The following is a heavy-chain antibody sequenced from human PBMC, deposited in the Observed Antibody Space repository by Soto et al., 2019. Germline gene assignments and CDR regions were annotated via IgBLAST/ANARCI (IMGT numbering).Heavy chain of an antibody. CDR2: IIPIFGTA. CDR1: GGTFSSYA. J-gene: IGHJ6*02. CDR3: ARDKVQWGVSYSYYGMDV. Sequence: GASVKVSCKASGGTFSSYAISWVRQAPGQGLEWMGGIIPIFGTANYAQKFQGRVTITADESTSTAYMELSSLRSEDTAVYYCARDKVQWGVSYSYYGMDVWGQGTTVTVSS. D-gene: IGHD3-10*01. V-gene: IGHV1-69*13.